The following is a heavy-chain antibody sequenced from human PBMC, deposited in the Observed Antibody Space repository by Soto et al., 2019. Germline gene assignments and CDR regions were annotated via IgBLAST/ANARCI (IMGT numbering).Heavy chain of an antibody. CDR2: INHRGST. Sequence: PSDTLSLTCAVYGASLSGYYWTWIRQTPGKGLEWIGEINHRGSTKYNPSLKSRVIISADTSKNQFSLKLASVTAADTAVYFCARDIVVLPAANRYGLDAWGQGTTVTVSS. CDR3: ARDIVVLPAANRYGLDA. J-gene: IGHJ6*02. V-gene: IGHV4-34*01. CDR1: GASLSGYY. D-gene: IGHD2-2*01.